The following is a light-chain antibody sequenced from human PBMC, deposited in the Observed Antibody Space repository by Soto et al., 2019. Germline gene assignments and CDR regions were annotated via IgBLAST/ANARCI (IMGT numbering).Light chain of an antibody. CDR1: SSDIGAYIY. CDR2: EVS. V-gene: IGLV2-8*01. CDR3: SSYAGSNNFV. J-gene: IGLJ1*01. Sequence: QSVLTQLPSASGSLGQSLTISCTGTSSDIGAYIYVSWYQQHPGKAPKNIISEVSRRPSGVPERFSGSKSGNTASLTVSGLQADDEGHYYCSSYAGSNNFVFGTGTKVTVL.